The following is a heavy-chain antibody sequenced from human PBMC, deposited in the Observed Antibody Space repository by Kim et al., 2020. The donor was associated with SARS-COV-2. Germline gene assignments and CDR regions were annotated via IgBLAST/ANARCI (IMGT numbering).Heavy chain of an antibody. V-gene: IGHV1-46*01. CDR3: ARAVVGPQPGASWFDP. CDR1: GYTFTSYY. D-gene: IGHD1-26*01. J-gene: IGHJ5*02. Sequence: ASVKVSCKASGYTFTSYYMHWVRQAPGQGLEWMGIINPSGGSTSYAQKFQGRVTMTRDTSTSTVYMELSSLRSEDTAVYYCARAVVGPQPGASWFDPWGQGTLVTVSS. CDR2: INPSGGST.